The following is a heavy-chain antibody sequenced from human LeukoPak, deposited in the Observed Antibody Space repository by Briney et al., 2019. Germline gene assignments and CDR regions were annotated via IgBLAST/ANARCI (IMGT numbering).Heavy chain of an antibody. V-gene: IGHV4-4*07. CDR1: GDSISGYY. J-gene: IGHJ4*02. D-gene: IGHD6-13*01. Sequence: MPSETLSLTCSVSGDSISGYYWSWIRQPAGKGLEWIGRIYTSGSTNYNPSLKSRVTMSVDTSKNQFSLNLSSATAADTAVYYCARLSWAAGTTTIRTSPDFDYWGQGTLVTVSS. CDR2: IYTSGST. CDR3: ARLSWAAGTTTIRTSPDFDY.